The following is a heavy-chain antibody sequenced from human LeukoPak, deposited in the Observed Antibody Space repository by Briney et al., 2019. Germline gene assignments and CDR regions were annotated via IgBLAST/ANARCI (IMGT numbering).Heavy chain of an antibody. J-gene: IGHJ4*02. V-gene: IGHV4-59*08. CDR1: GGSISSYY. Sequence: SETLSLTCTVSGGSISSYYWSWIRQPPGKGLEWIGNIYYSGSTNYNPSLKSRVTISVDTSKNQFSLKLSSVTAADTAAYYCARGDIAVSFLDYWGQGTLVTVSS. D-gene: IGHD6-19*01. CDR2: IYYSGST. CDR3: ARGDIAVSFLDY.